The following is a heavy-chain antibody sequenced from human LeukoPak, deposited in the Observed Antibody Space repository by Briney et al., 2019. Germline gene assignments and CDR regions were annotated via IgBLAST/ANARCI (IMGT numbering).Heavy chain of an antibody. CDR1: GGSISSSYYY. CDR3: AAFTYYYDSSGYLPRLDP. J-gene: IGHJ5*02. V-gene: IGHV4-39*01. Sequence: SETLSLTCTVSGGSISSSYYYWGWIRQPPGKGLEWIGSIYHSGSTYYNPSLKSRVTISVDTSKNQFSLKLRSVTAADTAVYYCAAFTYYYDSSGYLPRLDPWGQGTLVTVSS. CDR2: IYHSGST. D-gene: IGHD3-22*01.